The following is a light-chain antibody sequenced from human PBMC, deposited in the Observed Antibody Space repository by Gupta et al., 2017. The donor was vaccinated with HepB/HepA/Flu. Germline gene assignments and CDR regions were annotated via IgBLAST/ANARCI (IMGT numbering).Light chain of an antibody. Sequence: EIVLTQSPGTLSLSAGERATLSCRTSQSVSSSYLAWYQQKPGQAPRLLIYGASSRATGIPDRFSGSGSGTDFTLTISRLEPEDFAVYYCQQYGSSVTFGQGTKVEIK. J-gene: IGKJ1*01. CDR1: QSVSSSY. V-gene: IGKV3-20*01. CDR3: QQYGSSVT. CDR2: GAS.